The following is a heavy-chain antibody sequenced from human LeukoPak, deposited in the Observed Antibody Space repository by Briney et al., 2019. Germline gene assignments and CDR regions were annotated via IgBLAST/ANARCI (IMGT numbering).Heavy chain of an antibody. V-gene: IGHV4-38-2*01. Sequence: SETLSLTCSGSGYSICSGYYWGWTRQPPGKGMEWIRRICHSRSYAHNPHLKSPVTIAVDTSKSQYSLRLSSVTAADTAVYYCARIEWELLIEAFDIWGQGTMVTVSS. CDR2: ICHSRSY. D-gene: IGHD1-26*01. J-gene: IGHJ3*02. CDR1: GYSICSGYY. CDR3: ARIEWELLIEAFDI.